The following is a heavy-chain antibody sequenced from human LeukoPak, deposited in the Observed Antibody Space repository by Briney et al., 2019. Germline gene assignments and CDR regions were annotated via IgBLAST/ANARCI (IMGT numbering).Heavy chain of an antibody. CDR2: IRFDRGDK. CDR3: ARGTLLGKIAVLAFDF. D-gene: IGHD6-19*01. V-gene: IGHV3-30*02. J-gene: IGHJ4*02. Sequence: GGSLRLSCAASGFTFSTYGMHWVCQAPGKGPEWVSFIRFDRGDKDYADSVKGRFTISRDTSKNTLYLQMNSLRPEDTALYYCARGTLLGKIAVLAFDFWGQGTLVTVSS. CDR1: GFTFSTYG.